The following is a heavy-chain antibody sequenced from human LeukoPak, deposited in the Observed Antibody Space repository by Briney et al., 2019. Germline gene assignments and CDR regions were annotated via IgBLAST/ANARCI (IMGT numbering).Heavy chain of an antibody. CDR3: AREKNYYDSSDPKYYFDY. J-gene: IGHJ4*02. CDR2: ISVHNGNT. CDR1: GYTFTNYG. V-gene: IGHV1-18*01. Sequence: ASMKVSCKASGYTFTNYGISWVGQAPGQGREWMGGISVHNGNTNSAQRLQGRVTLTTDTSTSTAYMELRSLTSDDTAVYYCAREKNYYDSSDPKYYFDYWGQGTLVTVSS. D-gene: IGHD3-22*01.